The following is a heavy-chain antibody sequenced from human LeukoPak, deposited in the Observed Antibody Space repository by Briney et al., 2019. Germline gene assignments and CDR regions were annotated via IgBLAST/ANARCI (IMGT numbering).Heavy chain of an antibody. CDR1: GGSISSSSYY. D-gene: IGHD3-10*01. J-gene: IGHJ6*03. Sequence: SETLSLTCTVSGGSISSSSYYWGWIRQPPGKGLEWIGSIYYSGSTYYNPSLKSRVTISVDTSKNQFSLKLNSVTAADTAVYYCARSGPYYYHYMDVWGKGTTVTVSS. V-gene: IGHV4-39*07. CDR3: ARSGPYYYHYMDV. CDR2: IYYSGST.